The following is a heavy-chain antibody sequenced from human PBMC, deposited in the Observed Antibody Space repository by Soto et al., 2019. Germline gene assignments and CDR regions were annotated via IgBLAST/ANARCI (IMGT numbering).Heavy chain of an antibody. J-gene: IGHJ6*02. CDR1: GYTFTSYY. Sequence: ASVKVSCKASGYTFTSYYMHWARQAPGQGLEWMGIINPSGGSTSYAQKFQGRVTMTRDTSTSTVYMELSSLRSEDTAVYYCARDSTVRLGGRSDEYYYYYYGMDVWGQGTTVTVSS. CDR2: INPSGGST. D-gene: IGHD2-2*01. CDR3: ARDSTVRLGGRSDEYYYYYYGMDV. V-gene: IGHV1-46*01.